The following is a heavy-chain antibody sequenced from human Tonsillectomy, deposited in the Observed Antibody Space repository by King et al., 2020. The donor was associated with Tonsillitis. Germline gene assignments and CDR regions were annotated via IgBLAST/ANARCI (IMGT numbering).Heavy chain of an antibody. J-gene: IGHJ2*01. CDR2: ISWNSGNI. CDR3: AKDRQYHLPSPSGYFDL. V-gene: IGHV3-9*01. D-gene: IGHD2-2*01. CDR1: GFTFDDYA. Sequence: VQLVESGGGLVQPGRSLRLSCAASGFTFDDYAMHWVRQAPGKGLEWVSGISWNSGNIDYADSVKGRFTFSRDNAKNSLYLQMNSLRAEDTALYYCAKDRQYHLPSPSGYFDLWGRGTLVTVSS.